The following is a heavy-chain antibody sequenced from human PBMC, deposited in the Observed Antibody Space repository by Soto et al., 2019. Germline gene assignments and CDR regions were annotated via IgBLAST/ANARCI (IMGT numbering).Heavy chain of an antibody. J-gene: IGHJ6*03. CDR3: AREGRRYCSGGSCRIYYYYYYMDV. Sequence: QVQLQQWGAGLLKPSETLSLTCAVYGGSFSGYYWSWIRQPPGKGLEWIGEINHSGSTNYNPSLKSRVTISVDTSKNQFSLKLSSVTAADTAVYYCAREGRRYCSGGSCRIYYYYYYMDVWGKGTTVTVSS. D-gene: IGHD2-15*01. CDR1: GGSFSGYY. CDR2: INHSGST. V-gene: IGHV4-34*01.